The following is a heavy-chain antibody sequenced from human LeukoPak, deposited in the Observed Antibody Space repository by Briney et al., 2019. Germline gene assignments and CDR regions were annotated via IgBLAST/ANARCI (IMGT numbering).Heavy chain of an antibody. J-gene: IGHJ4*02. D-gene: IGHD2-2*01. CDR1: GYSFTTYW. Sequence: GESLRISCKGSGYSFTTYWIGWVRQMPGKVLEWMGIIYPGDSDTRYSPSFQGQVTISADKSISTAYLQWNSLKASDTAMYYCARHEGGDIVVVSGFEYWGQGTLVTVSS. CDR2: IYPGDSDT. CDR3: ARHEGGDIVVVSGFEY. V-gene: IGHV5-51*01.